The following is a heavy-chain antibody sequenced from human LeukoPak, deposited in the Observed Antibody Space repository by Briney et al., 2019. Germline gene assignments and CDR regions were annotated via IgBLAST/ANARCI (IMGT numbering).Heavy chain of an antibody. D-gene: IGHD3-10*01. J-gene: IGHJ4*02. CDR3: AREGYYDGWGSPSTDPYYFDY. CDR2: IKQDGSEK. V-gene: IGHV3-7*01. Sequence: GGSLRLSCAASGFTFSSYRMSWVRQAPGKGLEWVANIKQDGSEKYYVDSVKGRFTISRDNAKKSLYLQMNSLRAEDTAVYYCAREGYYDGWGSPSTDPYYFDYWGQGTLVTVSS. CDR1: GFTFSSYR.